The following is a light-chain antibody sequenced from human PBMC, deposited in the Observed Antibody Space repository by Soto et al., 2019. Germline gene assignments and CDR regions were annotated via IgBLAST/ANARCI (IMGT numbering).Light chain of an antibody. CDR3: QQYGSSPRT. CDR1: QSVSSSY. CDR2: VAS. Sequence: EIVLTQSPGTLSLSPGERATLSCRASQSVSSSYLAWYQQKPGQXPRLLIYVASSRAPGIPARFSGSGSGTDLTITISRLEPEDFEVYYCQQYGSSPRTFGQGTKVDIK. J-gene: IGKJ1*01. V-gene: IGKV3-20*01.